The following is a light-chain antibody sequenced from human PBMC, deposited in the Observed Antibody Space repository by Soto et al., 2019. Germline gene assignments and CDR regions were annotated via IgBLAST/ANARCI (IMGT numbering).Light chain of an antibody. CDR2: EVS. J-gene: IGLJ2*01. CDR3: SSYAGTSIYVL. V-gene: IGLV2-14*01. CDR1: SSDVGGYSY. Sequence: QSALTQPASVSGSPGQSITISCTGTSSDVGGYSYVSWYQQHPGKTPKLMIYEVSNRPSGVSHRFSGSKSGNTASLTISGLQTEDEADYYCSSYAGTSIYVLFGGGTKVTVL.